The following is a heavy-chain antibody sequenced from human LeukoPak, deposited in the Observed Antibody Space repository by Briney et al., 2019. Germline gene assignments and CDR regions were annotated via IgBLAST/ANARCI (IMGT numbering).Heavy chain of an antibody. CDR3: AKTQGFFDH. V-gene: IGHV3-23*01. CDR2: ISGSGDTT. J-gene: IGHJ4*02. Sequence: GGSLRLSCAASGFTFSNNGMTWVRQAPGKGMEWVTGISGSGDTTYDAGSVKGRFTVPRDNSKNILYLQMNSLRAEDTAIYYCAKTQGFFDHWGQGSLVTVSS. CDR1: GFTFSNNG.